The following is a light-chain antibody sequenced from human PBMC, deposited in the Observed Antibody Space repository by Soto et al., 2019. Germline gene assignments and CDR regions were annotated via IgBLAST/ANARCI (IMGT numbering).Light chain of an antibody. V-gene: IGLV2-8*01. J-gene: IGLJ2*01. Sequence: QSALTQPASVSGSPGQSITISCTGTSSDVGGYNYVSWYQQHPGKAPKLMIYEVSKRPSGVPDRFSGSKSGNTASLTVSGLQAEDEADYYCSSYAGSNAIFGGGTKVTVL. CDR1: SSDVGGYNY. CDR2: EVS. CDR3: SSYAGSNAI.